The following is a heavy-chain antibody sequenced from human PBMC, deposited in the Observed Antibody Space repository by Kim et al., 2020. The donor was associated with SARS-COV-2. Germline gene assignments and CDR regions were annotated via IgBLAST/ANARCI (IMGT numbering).Heavy chain of an antibody. CDR3: AKDSSGWLYNWFDP. CDR1: GFTFSSYA. D-gene: IGHD6-19*01. Sequence: GESLKISCAASGFTFSSYAMSWVRQAPGKGLEWVSAISGSGGSTSYADSVKGRFTISRDNSKNTLYLQMNSLRAEDTAVYYCAKDSSGWLYNWFDPWGQGTLVTVSS. V-gene: IGHV3-23*01. J-gene: IGHJ5*02. CDR2: ISGSGGST.